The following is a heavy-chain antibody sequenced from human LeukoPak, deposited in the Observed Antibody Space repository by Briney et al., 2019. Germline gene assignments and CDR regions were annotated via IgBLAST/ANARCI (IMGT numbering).Heavy chain of an antibody. Sequence: GGSLRLSCAASGFTFSSYWMSWVRQAPGKGLEWVANIKQDGSEKYYVDSVKGRFTISKDNAKNSLYLQMNSLRVGDTAVYYCARVVFPSRVSDYWGQGTLVTVSS. V-gene: IGHV3-7*01. J-gene: IGHJ4*02. CDR1: GFTFSSYW. D-gene: IGHD2-21*01. CDR3: ARVVFPSRVSDY. CDR2: IKQDGSEK.